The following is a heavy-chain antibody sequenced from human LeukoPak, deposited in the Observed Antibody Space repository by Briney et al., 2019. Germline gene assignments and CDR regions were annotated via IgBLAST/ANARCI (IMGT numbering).Heavy chain of an antibody. CDR1: GFTFNNHA. CDR2: ISNSYNT. V-gene: IGHV3-23*01. Sequence: GGSLRLYCAASGFTFNNHAMSWVRQAPGKGLECVSTISNSYNTYYADSVKGRFTISRDNSKNMLYLQMDSLRADDTAIYYCAKRAGQQLTYWYIDLWGRGTLVSVSS. J-gene: IGHJ2*01. D-gene: IGHD6-13*01. CDR3: AKRAGQQLTYWYIDL.